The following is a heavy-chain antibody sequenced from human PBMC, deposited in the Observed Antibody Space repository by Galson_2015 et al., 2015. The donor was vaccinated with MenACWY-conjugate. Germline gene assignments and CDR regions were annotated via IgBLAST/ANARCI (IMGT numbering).Heavy chain of an antibody. CDR3: ARGGSGWTGLDW. CDR2: IHDYGTAT. V-gene: IGHV3-74*01. D-gene: IGHD6-19*01. J-gene: IGHJ4*02. Sequence: SLRLSCAASGFSFSSYWTHWVRQAPGKGLEWVSRIHDYGTATNYADSVKGRFTISRDNAKNIVYVQMNSLRAEDTAVYYCARGGSGWTGLDWWGQGTLVSVSS. CDR1: GFSFSSYW.